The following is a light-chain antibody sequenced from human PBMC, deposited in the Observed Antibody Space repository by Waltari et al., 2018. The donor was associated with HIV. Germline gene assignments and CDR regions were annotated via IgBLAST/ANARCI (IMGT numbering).Light chain of an antibody. CDR1: NIAGRT. J-gene: IGLJ2*01. CDR3: QVWDESNEQVV. V-gene: IGLV3-21*02. Sequence: YVLTQPPSVSVAPGQTARTTCGGDNIAGRTVPWYQRRPGQAPALVVFDDSDRPSGIPERFSGSISGNTATLIISRVEDGDEADYYCQVWDESNEQVVFGGGTRLTVL. CDR2: DDS.